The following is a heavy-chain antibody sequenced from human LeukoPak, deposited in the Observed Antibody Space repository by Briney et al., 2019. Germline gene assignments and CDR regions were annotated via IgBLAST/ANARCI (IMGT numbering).Heavy chain of an antibody. V-gene: IGHV1-2*06. J-gene: IGHJ4*02. Sequence: ASVKVSCKASGYTFTGYYMHWVRQAPGQGLEWMGRINPNSGGTNYAQKFQGRVTMTRDTSISTAYMELSRLRSDDTAVYCCARDGTGYCSGGSCYSGASFDYWGQGTLVTVSS. D-gene: IGHD2-15*01. CDR3: ARDGTGYCSGGSCYSGASFDY. CDR1: GYTFTGYY. CDR2: INPNSGGT.